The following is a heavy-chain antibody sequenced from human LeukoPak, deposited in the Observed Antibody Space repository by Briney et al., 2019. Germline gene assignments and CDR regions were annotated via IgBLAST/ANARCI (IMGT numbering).Heavy chain of an antibody. Sequence: PGGSLRLSCAASGFTFSSYSMNWVRQAPGKGLEWVSSISSSSSYIYYADSVKGRFTISRDNAKNSLYLQMNSLRAEDTAVYYCARGYDILTGPPKDAFDIWGQGTMVTVSS. V-gene: IGHV3-21*01. J-gene: IGHJ3*02. D-gene: IGHD3-9*01. CDR3: ARGYDILTGPPKDAFDI. CDR2: ISSSSSYI. CDR1: GFTFSSYS.